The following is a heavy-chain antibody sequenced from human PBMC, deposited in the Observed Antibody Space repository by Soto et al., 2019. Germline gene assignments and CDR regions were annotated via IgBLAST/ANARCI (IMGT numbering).Heavy chain of an antibody. D-gene: IGHD2-2*01. J-gene: IGHJ4*02. V-gene: IGHV3-21*01. Sequence: GGSLRLSCAASGFTFSSYSMNWVRQAPGKGLEWVSSISSSSSYIYYADSVKGRFTISRDNAKNSLYLQMNSLRAEDTAVYYCARDVAGDGCSSTSCCYFDYWGQGTLVTVSS. CDR2: ISSSSSYI. CDR1: GFTFSSYS. CDR3: ARDVAGDGCSSTSCCYFDY.